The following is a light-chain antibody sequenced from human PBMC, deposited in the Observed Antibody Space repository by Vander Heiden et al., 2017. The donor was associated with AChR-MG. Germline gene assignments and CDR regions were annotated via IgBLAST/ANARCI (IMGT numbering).Light chain of an antibody. CDR2: DVS. Sequence: QAALTQPRPVSGSPGQSVTISCTGTSSDIGTYKYVSWYQHHPGKAHKLIIYDVSERPAGVPDRFSGSKSGNTASLTISGLQAEDEADYYCCSDESCFNWVFGTVTKVTGL. J-gene: IGLJ1*01. V-gene: IGLV2-11*01. CDR1: SSDIGTYKY. CDR3: CSDESCFNWV.